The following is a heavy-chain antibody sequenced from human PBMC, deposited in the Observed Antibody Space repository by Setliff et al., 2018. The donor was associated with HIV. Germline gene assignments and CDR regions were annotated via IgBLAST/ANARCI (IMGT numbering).Heavy chain of an antibody. V-gene: IGHV3-30*01. CDR3: ARSVIGYYYYGMDV. Sequence: PGGSLRLSCAASGFTFSSYAMHWVRQAPGKGLEWVAVISYDGSNKYYADSVKGRFTISRDNSKSTLYLQMNSLRAEDTAVYYCARSVIGYYYYGMDVWGQGTLGHRLL. J-gene: IGHJ6*02. CDR1: GFTFSSYA. D-gene: IGHD3-10*01. CDR2: ISYDGSNK.